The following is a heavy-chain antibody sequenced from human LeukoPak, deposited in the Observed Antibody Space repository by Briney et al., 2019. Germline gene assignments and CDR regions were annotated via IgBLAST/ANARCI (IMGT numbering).Heavy chain of an antibody. D-gene: IGHD3-22*01. CDR3: YDTSGH. CDR2: IKQDGSEK. V-gene: IGHV3-7*01. J-gene: IGHJ4*02. CDR1: GFTFGSW. Sequence: GGSLRLACTASGFTFGSWIIWVRQAPRKGLEWVASIKQDGSEKYYLDSVKGRFTMSRDSAKNSLYLQMSSLRAEDTAVYYCYDTSGHWGQGTLVTVSS.